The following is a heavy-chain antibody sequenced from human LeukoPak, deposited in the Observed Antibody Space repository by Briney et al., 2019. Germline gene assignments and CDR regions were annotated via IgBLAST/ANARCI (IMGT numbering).Heavy chain of an antibody. CDR3: ARGGDYGDYGYFDY. V-gene: IGHV4-34*01. J-gene: IGHJ4*02. D-gene: IGHD4-17*01. Sequence: PSETLSLTCAVYGGSFSGYYWSWIRQPPGKGLEWIGEIDHSGSTNYNPSLKSRVTISVDTSKNQFSLKLSSVTAADTAVYYCARGGDYGDYGYFDYWGQGTLVTVSS. CDR1: GGSFSGYY. CDR2: IDHSGST.